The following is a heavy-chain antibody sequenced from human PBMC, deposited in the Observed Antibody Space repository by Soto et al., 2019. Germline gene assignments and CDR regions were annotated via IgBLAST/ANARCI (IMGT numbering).Heavy chain of an antibody. J-gene: IGHJ4*02. CDR2: LSNTGRRT. Sequence: EVQVLESGGGLVQPGGSLRLSCVVSVFPFGANAMSWVRQAPGKGLEWVSGLSNTGRRTSYADSVKGRFSISRDNSENTVYLQMNSLRVEDTAVYYCATEMGATQGPFDNWGQGTLVTVYS. CDR1: VFPFGANA. V-gene: IGHV3-23*01. D-gene: IGHD1-26*01. CDR3: ATEMGATQGPFDN.